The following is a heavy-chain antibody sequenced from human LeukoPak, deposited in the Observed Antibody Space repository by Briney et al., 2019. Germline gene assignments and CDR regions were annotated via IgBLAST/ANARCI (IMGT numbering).Heavy chain of an antibody. D-gene: IGHD3-3*01. V-gene: IGHV4-34*01. CDR1: GGSFSGYY. J-gene: IGHJ4*02. Sequence: SETLSLTCAVYGGSFSGYYWSWIRQPPGKGLEWIGEINHSGSTNYNPSLKSRVTISVDTSKNQFSLKLSSVTAADTAVYYCARYTVWSGYPSYYFDYWGQGTLVTISS. CDR2: INHSGST. CDR3: ARYTVWSGYPSYYFDY.